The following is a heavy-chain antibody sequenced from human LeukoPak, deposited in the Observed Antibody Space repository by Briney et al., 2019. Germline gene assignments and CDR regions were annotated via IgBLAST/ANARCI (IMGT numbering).Heavy chain of an antibody. CDR2: ISSSGNTI. CDR3: ARVTRGYSGPYSYYSFYMDV. J-gene: IGHJ6*03. Sequence: PGGSLRLSCAASGFTFSDYYMSWIRQAPGTGLEWLSYISSSGNTIYYADSVKGRFTISRDNAKNSLSLQMHSLRAEDTAVYYCARVTRGYSGPYSYYSFYMDVWGKGTTVTVSS. CDR1: GFTFSDYY. D-gene: IGHD1-26*01. V-gene: IGHV3-11*04.